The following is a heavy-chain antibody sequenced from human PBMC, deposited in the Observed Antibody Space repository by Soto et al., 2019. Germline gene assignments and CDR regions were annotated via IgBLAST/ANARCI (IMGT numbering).Heavy chain of an antibody. CDR3: ARQEGYTRGCQGY. Sequence: PSETLSLTCSVSGGSISSSSYYWGWIRQPPGEGLEWIGSIYYSGRTNYNPSLKSRVTISLDTSKNQFSLKLSSVTAADTAVYYCARQEGYTRGCQGYWGQGTLVTVSS. D-gene: IGHD6-19*01. CDR2: IYYSGRT. V-gene: IGHV4-39*01. J-gene: IGHJ4*02. CDR1: GGSISSSSYY.